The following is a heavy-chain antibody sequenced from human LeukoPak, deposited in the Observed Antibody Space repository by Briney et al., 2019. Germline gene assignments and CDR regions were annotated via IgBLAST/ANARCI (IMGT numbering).Heavy chain of an antibody. Sequence: ASVTVSCKASGYTFTSYGISWVRQAPGQGLEGMGWISAYNGNTNYAQKLQGRVTMTTDTSTSTAYMELRSLRSDDTAVYYCAREDFDWLLDYWGQGTLVTVSS. V-gene: IGHV1-18*01. J-gene: IGHJ4*02. D-gene: IGHD3-9*01. CDR3: AREDFDWLLDY. CDR2: ISAYNGNT. CDR1: GYTFTSYG.